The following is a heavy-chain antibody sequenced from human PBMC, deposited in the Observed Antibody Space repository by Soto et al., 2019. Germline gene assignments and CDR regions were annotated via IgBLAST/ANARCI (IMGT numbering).Heavy chain of an antibody. Sequence: GGSLRLSCAASGFTFDDYAMHWVRQVPGKGLEWVSGINWNSGSIGYADSVKGRFAISRDNAKNSLHLQMNSLRAEDTAFYYCVKDESINWYSGHFRHWGQGTLVTVS. CDR3: VKDESINWYSGHFRH. J-gene: IGHJ1*01. CDR2: INWNSGSI. D-gene: IGHD6-13*01. CDR1: GFTFDDYA. V-gene: IGHV3-9*01.